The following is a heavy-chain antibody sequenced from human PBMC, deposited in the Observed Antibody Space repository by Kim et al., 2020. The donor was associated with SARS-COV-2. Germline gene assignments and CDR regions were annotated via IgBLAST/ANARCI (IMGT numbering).Heavy chain of an antibody. J-gene: IGHJ4*03. CDR1: GFTFGTST. D-gene: IGHD2-2*01. V-gene: IGHV3-30-3*01. CDR3: ARDMKYCSSSSCYSDC. Sequence: GGSLRFSCAASGFTFGTSTMHWVRQAPGKGLEWVAVISYDGSKKYYGDSVRGRFTISRDNSKNTMYLQMNSLRVEDTAVYFCARDMKYCSSSSCYSDCWGQGSLVIVSS. CDR2: ISYDGSKK.